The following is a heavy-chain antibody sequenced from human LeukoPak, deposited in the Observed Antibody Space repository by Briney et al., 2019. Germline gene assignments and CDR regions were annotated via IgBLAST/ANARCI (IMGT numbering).Heavy chain of an antibody. J-gene: IGHJ4*02. Sequence: PGKSLRLSCAVSGFTFSSFPFHWVRQAPGKGLEWVSAISTDGSNKYYGDSVKGRFTISRDDSKNTLCLQMNSLRAEDTAVYYCARGIAAASFGYWGQGTLVTVSS. D-gene: IGHD6-13*01. CDR2: ISTDGSNK. CDR1: GFTFSSFP. CDR3: ARGIAAASFGY. V-gene: IGHV3-30*14.